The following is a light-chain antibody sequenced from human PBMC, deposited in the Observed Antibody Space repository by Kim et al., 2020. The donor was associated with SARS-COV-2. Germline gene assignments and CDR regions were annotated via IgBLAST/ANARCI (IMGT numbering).Light chain of an antibody. Sequence: GQRISISCSRSTSNVGPNPVNWYQAVPGTAPNLVVYGNNQRPSGVPDRFSGSKSGTSASLAISGLHSEDGADYYCATWDDSLNAYVFGSGTKVTVL. CDR1: TSNVGPNP. J-gene: IGLJ1*01. V-gene: IGLV1-44*01. CDR3: ATWDDSLNAYV. CDR2: GNN.